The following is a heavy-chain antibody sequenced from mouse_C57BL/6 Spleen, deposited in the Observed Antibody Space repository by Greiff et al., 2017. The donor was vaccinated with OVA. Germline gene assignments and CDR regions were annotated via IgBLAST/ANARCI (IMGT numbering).Heavy chain of an antibody. Sequence: VQLQQSGPGLVAPSQSLSITCTVSGFSLNSYGVRWVRQPPGKGLEWLGVKWGDGSTNYHSAPISRLSISKDNSKSQVYIKLNRLQTNDTATYDCAKGMDYWGQGTSVTVSS. CDR2: KWGDGST. CDR1: GFSLNSYG. CDR3: AKGMDY. J-gene: IGHJ4*01. V-gene: IGHV2-3*01.